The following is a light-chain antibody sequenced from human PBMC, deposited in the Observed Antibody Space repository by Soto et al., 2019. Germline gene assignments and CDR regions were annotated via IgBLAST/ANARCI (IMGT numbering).Light chain of an antibody. CDR1: QSISSY. J-gene: IGKJ2*01. CDR3: QQSYSXPYT. V-gene: IGKV1-39*01. Sequence: DIQMTQSPSSLSASVGDRVTITCRASQSISSYLNWYQQKPGKAPKLLIYAASSLQSGVPSRFSGSGSGTDFTLTISSLQPEDFATYYFQQSYSXPYTCGQGTKV. CDR2: AAS.